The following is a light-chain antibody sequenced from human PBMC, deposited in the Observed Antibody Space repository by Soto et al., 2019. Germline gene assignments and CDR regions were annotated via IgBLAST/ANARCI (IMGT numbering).Light chain of an antibody. V-gene: IGKV1-12*01. J-gene: IGKJ4*01. CDR2: DAF. CDR3: QQVASFPLT. Sequence: DIQMTQSPSSVSASIGDRVTITCRASQDIGGYLAWYQQKPGKAPELLIYDAFILQSGVPSRFSGSGSGTDFTLTISSLKSADFATYFCQQVASFPLTVGGGTKVEAK. CDR1: QDIGGY.